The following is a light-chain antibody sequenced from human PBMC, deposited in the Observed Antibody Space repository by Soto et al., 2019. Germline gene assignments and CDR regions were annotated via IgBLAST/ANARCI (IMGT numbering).Light chain of an antibody. V-gene: IGLV2-11*01. CDR1: SSDVGGYNY. Sequence: QSALTQPRSVSGSPGQSVTISCTGTSSDVGGYNYVSWYQQHPGKAPKLMIYDVNKWPSGVPHRFSGSKSGNTASLTISGLQAEDEADYHCCSYAGSHTPWVFGGGTKLTRP. J-gene: IGLJ3*02. CDR3: CSYAGSHTPWV. CDR2: DVN.